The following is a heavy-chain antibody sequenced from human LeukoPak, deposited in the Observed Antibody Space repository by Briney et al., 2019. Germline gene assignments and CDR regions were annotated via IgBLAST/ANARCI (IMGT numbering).Heavy chain of an antibody. V-gene: IGHV3-64*04. CDR2: ISSNGGST. CDR3: ASPGIAVAGSYYYYYGMDV. CDR1: GFTFSSYA. J-gene: IGHJ6*02. Sequence: GGSLRLSCSASGFTFSSYAMHWVRQAPGKGLEYVSAISSNGGSTYYADSVKGRFTISRDNSKNTLYLQMNSLRAEDTAVYYCASPGIAVAGSYYYYYGMDVWGQGTTVTVSS. D-gene: IGHD6-19*01.